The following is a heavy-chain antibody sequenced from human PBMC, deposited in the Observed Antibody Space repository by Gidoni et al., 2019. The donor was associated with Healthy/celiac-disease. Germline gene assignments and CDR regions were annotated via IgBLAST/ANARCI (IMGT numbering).Heavy chain of an antibody. J-gene: IGHJ6*02. Sequence: QVQLVQSGAEVKKPGASVKVSCKASGYTFTGYYMHWVRQAPGQGLEWMGWINPNSGGTNYAQKFQGWVTMTRDTSISTAYMELSRLRSDDTAVYYCARADYCSSTSCYHYYGMDVWGQGTTVTVSS. CDR1: GYTFTGYY. CDR3: ARADYCSSTSCYHYYGMDV. D-gene: IGHD2-2*01. CDR2: INPNSGGT. V-gene: IGHV1-2*04.